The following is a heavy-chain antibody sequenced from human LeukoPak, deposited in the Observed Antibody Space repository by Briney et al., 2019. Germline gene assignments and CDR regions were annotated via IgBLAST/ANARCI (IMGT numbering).Heavy chain of an antibody. CDR3: AGDSGYDGVFFDY. CDR1: GFTFSSYS. CDR2: ISSSSSYI. D-gene: IGHD5-12*01. V-gene: IGHV3-21*01. Sequence: PGGSLRLSCAASGFTFSSYSMNWVRQAPGKGLEWVSSISSSSSYIYYADSVKGRFTISRDNAKNSLYLQMNSLRAEDTAVYYCAGDSGYDGVFFDYWGQGTLVTVSS. J-gene: IGHJ4*02.